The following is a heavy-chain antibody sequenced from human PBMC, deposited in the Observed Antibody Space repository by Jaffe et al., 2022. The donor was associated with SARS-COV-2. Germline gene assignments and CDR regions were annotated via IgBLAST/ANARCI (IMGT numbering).Heavy chain of an antibody. V-gene: IGHV4-31*03. D-gene: IGHD3-22*01. J-gene: IGHJ4*02. Sequence: QVQLQESGPGLVKPSQTLSLTCTVSGGSISSGGYYWSWIRQHPGKGLEWIGYIYYSGSTYYNPSLKSRVTISVDTSKNQFSLKLSSVTAADTAVYYCARVFLPKDDSSGYYYSDPYYFDYWGQGTLVTVSS. CDR1: GGSISSGGYY. CDR3: ARVFLPKDDSSGYYYSDPYYFDY. CDR2: IYYSGST.